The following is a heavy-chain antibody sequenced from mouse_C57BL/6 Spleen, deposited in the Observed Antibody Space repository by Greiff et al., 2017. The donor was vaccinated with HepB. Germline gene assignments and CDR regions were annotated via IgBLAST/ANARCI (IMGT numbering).Heavy chain of an antibody. D-gene: IGHD1-1*01. V-gene: IGHV1-55*01. CDR3: ARSYGSSLAWFAY. CDR1: GYTFTSYW. Sequence: QVQLQQPGAELVKPGASVKMSCKASGYTFTSYWITWVKQRPGQGLEWIGDIYPGSGSTNYNEKFKSKATLTVDTSPSTAYMQLSSLTSEDSAVYYCARSYGSSLAWFAYWGQGTLVTVSA. J-gene: IGHJ3*01. CDR2: IYPGSGST.